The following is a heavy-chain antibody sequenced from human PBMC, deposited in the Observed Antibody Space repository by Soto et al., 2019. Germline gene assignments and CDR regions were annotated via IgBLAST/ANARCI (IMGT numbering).Heavy chain of an antibody. V-gene: IGHV3-74*01. CDR1: KFTFSSYW. CDR3: TSSGSYDIAWFGP. J-gene: IGHJ5*02. Sequence: PGGSLRLSCAASKFTFSSYWMHCVRQAPGKGLVSASRIDPDGITTYYADSVKGRFTIARDNAKNTLYLQLNSLTAEDTAVYYCTSSGSYDIAWFGPWGQGTMVTVSS. CDR2: IDPDGITT. D-gene: IGHD3-10*01.